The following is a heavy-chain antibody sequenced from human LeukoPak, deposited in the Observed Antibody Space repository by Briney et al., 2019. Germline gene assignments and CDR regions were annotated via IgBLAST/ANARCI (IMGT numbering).Heavy chain of an antibody. V-gene: IGHV4-59*01. D-gene: IGHD1-14*01. CDR3: ARTNQISETAFDI. CDR2: ILSSGST. Sequence: SETLSLTCSVSSGSISNYYWSWIRQSPGKGLEWIGYILSSGSTNYNPSVKSRVTISVDTSRNQFSLKLRSVTAADTAVYYCARTNQISETAFDIWGQGTMVIVSS. CDR1: SGSISNYY. J-gene: IGHJ3*02.